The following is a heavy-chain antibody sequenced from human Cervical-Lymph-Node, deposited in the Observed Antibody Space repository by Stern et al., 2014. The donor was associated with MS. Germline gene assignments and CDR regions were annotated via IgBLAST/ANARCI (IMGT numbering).Heavy chain of an antibody. CDR1: DSTFTSHN. V-gene: IGHV1-18*04. CDR2: ISVYNRNT. J-gene: IGHJ6*02. D-gene: IGHD5-12*01. CDR3: ARSGSPHCHYSVDV. Sequence: QVKLEQSGAEVKKPGASVNVSCKASDSTFTSHNFTLVRLAPGQGIEREGRISVYNRNTNKAQRLKGRVNLTTDKSTRTAYMELRSLRSDDSAVYFCARSGSPHCHYSVDVWGQGTTVTVSS.